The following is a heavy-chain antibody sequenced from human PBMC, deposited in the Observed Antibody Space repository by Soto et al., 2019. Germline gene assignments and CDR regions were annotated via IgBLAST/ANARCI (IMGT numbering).Heavy chain of an antibody. D-gene: IGHD2-2*01. V-gene: IGHV3-30*03. J-gene: IGHJ6*02. CDR1: GFTFCSYG. Sequence: PGGSPRLSCAASGFTFCSYGMHWVRQAPGKGLEWVAVISYDGSNKYYADSVKGRFTISRDNSKNTLYLQMNSLRAEDTAVYYCAVGYCSSTSCYAPRLYYYGMDVWGQGTTVTVSS. CDR2: ISYDGSNK. CDR3: AVGYCSSTSCYAPRLYYYGMDV.